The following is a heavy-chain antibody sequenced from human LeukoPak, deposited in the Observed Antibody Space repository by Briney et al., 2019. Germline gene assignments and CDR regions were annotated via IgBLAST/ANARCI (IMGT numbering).Heavy chain of an antibody. D-gene: IGHD1-26*01. J-gene: IGHJ4*02. Sequence: ASVKVSCKASGHTFTDYYLHWVRQAPGHGLEWMGWINPKTGVTKYAQNFQGRVTMTRDTSISTAYMEVSSLRSDDTAVFYCARDLAMYSPDLDYWGQGTLVTVSS. V-gene: IGHV1-2*02. CDR1: GHTFTDYY. CDR3: ARDLAMYSPDLDY. CDR2: INPKTGVT.